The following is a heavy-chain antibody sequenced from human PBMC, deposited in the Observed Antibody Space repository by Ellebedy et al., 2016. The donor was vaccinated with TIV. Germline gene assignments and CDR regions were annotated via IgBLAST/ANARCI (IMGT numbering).Heavy chain of an antibody. V-gene: IGHV3-53*01. J-gene: IGHJ4*02. CDR2: IYSGGIT. CDR3: ARGRTVTTYGVDY. CDR1: GFTVSSNY. Sequence: GESLKISCAASGFTVSSNYMSWVRQAPGKGLEWVSVIYSGGITYYADSVKGRFTISRDNSKNTLFLQMNSLRAEDTAVYYCARGRTVTTYGVDYWGQGTLVTVSS. D-gene: IGHD4-17*01.